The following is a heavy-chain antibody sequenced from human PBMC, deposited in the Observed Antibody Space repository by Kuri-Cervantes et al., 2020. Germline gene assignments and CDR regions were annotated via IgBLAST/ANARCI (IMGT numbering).Heavy chain of an antibody. CDR3: ARDQSSTGRGGMDV. Sequence: CAASGFTFSSYNMNWVRQAPGKGLVWVSHIKSDGSSTRYADSAKGRFTISRDNAKNTLYLQMNSLRAEDTAVYYCARDQSSTGRGGMDVWGQGTTVTVSS. J-gene: IGHJ6*02. CDR1: GFTFSSYN. CDR2: IKSDGSST. V-gene: IGHV3-74*01. D-gene: IGHD2-2*01.